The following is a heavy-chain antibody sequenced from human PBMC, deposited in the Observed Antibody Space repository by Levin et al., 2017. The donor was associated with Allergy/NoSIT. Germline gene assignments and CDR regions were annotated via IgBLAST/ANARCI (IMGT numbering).Heavy chain of an antibody. CDR1: GGSISSSNW. V-gene: IGHV4-4*02. J-gene: IGHJ4*02. D-gene: IGHD4-11*01. Sequence: SETLSLTCAVSGGSISSSNWWSWVRQPPGKGLEWIGEIYHSGSTNYNPSLKSRVTISVDKSKNQFSLKLSSVTAADTAVYYCARKYYRGIFYFDYWGQGTLVTVSS. CDR2: IYHSGST. CDR3: ARKYYRGIFYFDY.